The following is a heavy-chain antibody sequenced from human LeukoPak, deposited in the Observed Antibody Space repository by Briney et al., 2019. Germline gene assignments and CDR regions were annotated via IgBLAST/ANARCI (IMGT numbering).Heavy chain of an antibody. D-gene: IGHD2-21*02. CDR3: PKSGRGDPCIVAGRVPHSYYYYLDV. CDR1: GFTFTGIV. V-gene: IGHV3-43*02. Sequence: GGSLRLSCTASGFTFTGIVIWWVCQVPGKSLEWVALISGDGGTTDYASSVEDRFTISRDNTQKSLFLEMNNLGTEDTALYYCPKSGRGDPCIVAGRVPHSYYYYLDVWGKGTTVIVSS. CDR2: ISGDGGTT. J-gene: IGHJ6*03.